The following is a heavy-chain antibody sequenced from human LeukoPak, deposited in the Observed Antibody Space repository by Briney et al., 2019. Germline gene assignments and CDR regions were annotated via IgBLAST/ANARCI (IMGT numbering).Heavy chain of an antibody. CDR1: GFTFSNYY. CDR2: ISDSGNTI. CDR3: ARSTLPGRSGRTEFFQH. V-gene: IGHV3-11*01. J-gene: IGHJ1*01. D-gene: IGHD6-19*01. Sequence: AGGSLRLSCAASGFTFSNYYMTWIRQAPGKGLQWISFISDSGNTIYYADSVEGRFTISRDNAKNSLYLQMHSLRAEGTAMYYCARSTLPGRSGRTEFFQHWGQGTLVTVSS.